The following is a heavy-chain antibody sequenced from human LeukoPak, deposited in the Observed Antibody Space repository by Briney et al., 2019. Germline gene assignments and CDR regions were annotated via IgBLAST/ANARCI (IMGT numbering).Heavy chain of an antibody. V-gene: IGHV1-24*01. CDR3: AICSSTSCYEDYFDY. CDR2: FDPEDGET. CDR1: GYTLTELS. J-gene: IGHJ4*02. D-gene: IGHD2-2*01. Sequence: ASVKVSCKVSGYTLTELSMHWVRQAPGKGLEWMGGFDPEDGETIYAQKFQGRVTMTEDTSTDTAYMELSSLRSEDTAVYYCAICSSTSCYEDYFDYWGQGTLVTVSS.